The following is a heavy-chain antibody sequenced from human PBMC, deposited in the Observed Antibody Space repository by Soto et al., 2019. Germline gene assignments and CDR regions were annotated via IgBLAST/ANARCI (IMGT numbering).Heavy chain of an antibody. J-gene: IGHJ6*02. V-gene: IGHV3-23*01. CDR2: ISGSGGST. Sequence: GGSLRLSCAASGFTFSSYAMSWVRQSPGKGLEWVSAISGSGGSTYYADSVKGRFTISRDNSKNTLYLQMNSLRAEDTAAYYCAKARARIAAAAVDVWGQGTTVTVSS. CDR1: GFTFSSYA. CDR3: AKARARIAAAAVDV. D-gene: IGHD6-13*01.